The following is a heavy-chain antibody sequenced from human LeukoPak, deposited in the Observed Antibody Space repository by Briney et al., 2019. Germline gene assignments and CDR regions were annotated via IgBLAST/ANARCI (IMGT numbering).Heavy chain of an antibody. CDR3: ARAGGYYHFDY. V-gene: IGHV3-33*01. J-gene: IGHJ4*02. CDR2: IWYDGSNK. Sequence: GGSLRLSCAASGFIFSSYGMHWVRQAPGKGLEWVAVIWYDGSNKYYADSVKGRFTISRDNSKNTLYLQMNSLRAEDTAVYYCARAGGYYHFDYWGQGTLVTVSS. D-gene: IGHD3-3*01. CDR1: GFIFSSYG.